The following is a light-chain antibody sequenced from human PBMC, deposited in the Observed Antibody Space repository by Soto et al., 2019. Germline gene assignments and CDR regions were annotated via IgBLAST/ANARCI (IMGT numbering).Light chain of an antibody. Sequence: QSALTQPASVSGSPGQSITVSCTGTSSDVGAYDYVSWYQHHPGKAPKLIIYEVTNRPSGVSNRFSGSKSGNTASLTISGLQAEDEADYYCATWDDGLSGYVFATGTKVTVL. J-gene: IGLJ1*01. CDR1: SSDVGAYDY. V-gene: IGLV2-14*01. CDR3: ATWDDGLSGYV. CDR2: EVT.